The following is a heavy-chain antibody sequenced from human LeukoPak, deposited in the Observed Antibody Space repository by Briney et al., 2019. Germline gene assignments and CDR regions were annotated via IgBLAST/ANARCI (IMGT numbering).Heavy chain of an antibody. CDR1: GYTFTSYY. V-gene: IGHV1-46*01. J-gene: IGHJ4*02. CDR3: ARGPSPLGDSSGYMNY. D-gene: IGHD3-22*01. Sequence: ASVKVSCKASGYTFTSYYMYWVRQAPGQGLEWMGIINPSGGSTSYAQKFQGRVTMTRDTSTSTVYIELSSLRFEDTAVYYCARGPSPLGDSSGYMNYWGQGTLVTVSS. CDR2: INPSGGST.